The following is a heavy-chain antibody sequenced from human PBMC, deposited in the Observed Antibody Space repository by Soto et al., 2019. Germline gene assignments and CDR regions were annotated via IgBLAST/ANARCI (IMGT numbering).Heavy chain of an antibody. CDR1: GYTLTVYY. J-gene: IGHJ4*02. Sequence: SLKGACKAFGYTLTVYYMHWVRQAPGQGLEWMGWINPNSGGTNYAQKFQGRVTMTRDTSIGTAYMELSRLRSDDTAVYYCARSQVLDYWGQGTLVTVSS. V-gene: IGHV1-2*02. CDR3: ARSQVLDY. CDR2: INPNSGGT.